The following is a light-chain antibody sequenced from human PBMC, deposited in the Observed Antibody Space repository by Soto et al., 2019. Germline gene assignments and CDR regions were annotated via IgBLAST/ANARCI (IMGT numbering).Light chain of an antibody. CDR1: QSVSSY. J-gene: IGKJ3*01. Sequence: EIVLTQSPATLSLSPGERATLSCRASQSVSSYLAWYQQKPGQGPSLLIYYASTRVTGVPGRFSGSGSGTEFTLTISSLQSEDFGVYYCQHYSKWPPTFGPGTKVEIK. CDR3: QHYSKWPPT. CDR2: YAS. V-gene: IGKV3-15*01.